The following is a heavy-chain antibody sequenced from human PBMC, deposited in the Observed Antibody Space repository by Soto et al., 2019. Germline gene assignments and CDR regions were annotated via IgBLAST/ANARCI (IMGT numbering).Heavy chain of an antibody. CDR1: GYTFTSYN. CDR2: INPRGFFT. J-gene: IGHJ5*02. CDR3: ARAAGRVGELFWFDP. D-gene: IGHD3-10*01. V-gene: IGHV1-46*01. Sequence: QVQLVQSGAGVKKPGASVKVSCKTSGYTFTSYNIHWVRQAPGQGLEWVGMINPRGFFTTYAQKFRGRVTMTGDTSTSVVYMELTNLRSEDTAMYYCARAAGRVGELFWFDPWGQGTLVSVSS.